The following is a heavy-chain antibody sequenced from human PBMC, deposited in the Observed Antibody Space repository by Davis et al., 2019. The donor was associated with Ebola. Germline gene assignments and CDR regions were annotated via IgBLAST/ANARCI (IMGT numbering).Heavy chain of an antibody. V-gene: IGHV1-69*06. J-gene: IGHJ4*02. D-gene: IGHD3-22*01. CDR2: IIPIFGTA. Sequence: SVKVSCKASGGTFSSYAISWVRQAPGQGLAWMGGIIPIFGTANYAQKFQGRVTITADKSTSTAYMELSSLRSEDTAVYYCARLGDDSSGYYYSEGGFFDYWGQGTLVTVSS. CDR3: ARLGDDSSGYYYSEGGFFDY. CDR1: GGTFSSYA.